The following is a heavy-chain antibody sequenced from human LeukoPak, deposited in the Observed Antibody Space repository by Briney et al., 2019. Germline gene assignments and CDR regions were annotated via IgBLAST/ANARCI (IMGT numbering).Heavy chain of an antibody. CDR3: TRGRGTIYIFDY. D-gene: IGHD2/OR15-2a*01. Sequence: GGSLRLSCVASGFTFSRYWMHWVRQAPGKGLVWVSHINSDGSSATYADSVKGRFTISRDNAKNTLYLQMNSLRAEGTAVYYCTRGRGTIYIFDYWGQGTLVTVSS. CDR1: GFTFSRYW. J-gene: IGHJ4*02. CDR2: INSDGSSA. V-gene: IGHV3-74*01.